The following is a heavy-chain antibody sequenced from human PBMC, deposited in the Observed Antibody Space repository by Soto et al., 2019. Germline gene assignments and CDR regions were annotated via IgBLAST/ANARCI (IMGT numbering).Heavy chain of an antibody. CDR2: ISTYNGNT. J-gene: IGHJ6*02. CDR1: GYTFTSYG. CDR3: GRDLYQSVFYYGMDV. D-gene: IGHD2-2*01. Sequence: QVQLMQSGAEVKKPGASVQVSCKASGYTFTSYGISWVRQAPGQGLEWMGWISTYNGNTNYAQKLQGRVTMTTDTSTSTAYMELRSLRSADTAVYYCGRDLYQSVFYYGMDVWGQGTTVTVSS. V-gene: IGHV1-18*01.